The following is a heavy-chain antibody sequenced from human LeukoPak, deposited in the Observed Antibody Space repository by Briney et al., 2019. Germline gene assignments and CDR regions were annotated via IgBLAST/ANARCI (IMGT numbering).Heavy chain of an antibody. CDR1: GFTFDDYI. D-gene: IGHD3-22*01. CDR2: ISWDGDTT. V-gene: IGHV3-43*01. Sequence: GGSLRLSCAASGFTFDDYIMHWVRQAPGKGLEWVSLISWDGDTTYYADSVKGRFSISRDNSKNSLYLLMNSLTTEDTALYYCAKARGLIGGAFDIWGRGTMVTVSS. CDR3: AKARGLIGGAFDI. J-gene: IGHJ3*02.